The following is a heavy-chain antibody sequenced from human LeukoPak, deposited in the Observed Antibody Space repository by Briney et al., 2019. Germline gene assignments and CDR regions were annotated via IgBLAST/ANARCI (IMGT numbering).Heavy chain of an antibody. CDR3: AAGMSSSWYWSKEYNWFDP. D-gene: IGHD6-13*01. V-gene: IGHV1-18*01. CDR1: GYTFTSYG. J-gene: IGHJ5*02. Sequence: GASVKVSCKASGYTFTSYGISWVRQAPGQGLEWMGWISAYNGNTNYAQKLQGRVTMTTDTSTSTAYMELRSLRSDDTAVYYCAAGMSSSWYWSKEYNWFDPWGQGTLVTVSS. CDR2: ISAYNGNT.